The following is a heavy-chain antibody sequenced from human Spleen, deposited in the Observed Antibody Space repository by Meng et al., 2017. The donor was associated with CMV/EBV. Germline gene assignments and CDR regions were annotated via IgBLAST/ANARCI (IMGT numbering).Heavy chain of an antibody. J-gene: IGHJ4*02. CDR3: ARSGSGSYFDY. D-gene: IGHD3-10*01. V-gene: IGHV3-30-3*01. CDR2: LSYDGNYK. Sequence: SCAASGSTFNDYAMHWVRQAPGKGLEWVTFLSYDGNYKYYADSVKGRFTISRDNSKNTLYLQMNSLRAEDTAVYYCARSGSGSYFDYWGRGTLVTVSS. CDR1: GSTFNDYA.